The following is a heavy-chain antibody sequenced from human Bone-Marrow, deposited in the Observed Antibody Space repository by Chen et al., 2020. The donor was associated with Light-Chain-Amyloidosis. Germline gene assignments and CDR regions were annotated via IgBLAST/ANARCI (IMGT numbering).Heavy chain of an antibody. CDR2: ISGSGNTI. J-gene: IGHJ4*02. CDR3: VRDRPLRYALPAPFDY. CDR1: GFRFKDYE. V-gene: IGHV3-48*03. Sequence: GGGLVQPGGSLRLSCAASGFRFKDYELNWVRQAPGKGLEWISYISGSGNTIFYATSVKGRFTISRDNAKSSLYLQMNRLTAEDTAVYYCVRDRPLRYALPAPFDYWGQGTLVTVSS. D-gene: IGHD1-1*01.